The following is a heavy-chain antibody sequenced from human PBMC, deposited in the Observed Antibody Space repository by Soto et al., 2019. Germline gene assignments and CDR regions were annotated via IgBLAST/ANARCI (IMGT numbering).Heavy chain of an antibody. CDR3: ARRLDYDSSGYYPDAFDI. CDR2: IFSNDEK. D-gene: IGHD3-22*01. Sequence: QVTLKESGPVLVKPTETLTLTCAVSGFSLSNARMGVSWIRQPPGKALEWLAHIFSNDEKSYSTSLKSRLTISKDTSKSQVVLTMTNMDPVDTATYYCARRLDYDSSGYYPDAFDIWGQGTMVTVSS. J-gene: IGHJ3*02. CDR1: GFSLSNARMG. V-gene: IGHV2-26*01.